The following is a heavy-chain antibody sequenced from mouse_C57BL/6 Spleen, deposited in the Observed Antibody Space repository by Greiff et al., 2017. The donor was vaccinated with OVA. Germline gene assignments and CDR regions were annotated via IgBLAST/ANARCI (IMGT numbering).Heavy chain of an antibody. V-gene: IGHV3-1*01. Sequence: EVQLQESGPGMVKPSQSLSLTCTVTGYSITSGYDWHWIRHIPGNKLEWMGYISYSGSTNYNPSLKSRISITHDTSKNHFFLKLNSVTTEDTATYYCARERLRRGHFDYWGQGTTLTVSS. CDR3: ARERLRRGHFDY. J-gene: IGHJ2*01. CDR1: GYSITSGYD. CDR2: ISYSGST. D-gene: IGHD2-4*01.